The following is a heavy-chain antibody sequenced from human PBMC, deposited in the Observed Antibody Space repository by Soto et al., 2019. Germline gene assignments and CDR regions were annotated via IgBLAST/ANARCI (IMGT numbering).Heavy chain of an antibody. CDR1: GYTFTSYG. D-gene: IGHD1-1*01. CDR2: ISAYNGNT. CDR3: ARDRFWTPYYYYYVMDV. Sequence: QVQLVQSGAEVKKPGASVKVSCKASGYTFTSYGISWVRQAPGQGLEWMGWISAYNGNTNYAQKLQGRVTMTTDTSTSTAYMELMSLKSDYTAVYYCARDRFWTPYYYYYVMDVWGQGTTVTVSS. V-gene: IGHV1-18*04. J-gene: IGHJ6*02.